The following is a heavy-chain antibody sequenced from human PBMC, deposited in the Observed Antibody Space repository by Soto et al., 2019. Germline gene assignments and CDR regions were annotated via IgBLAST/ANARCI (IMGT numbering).Heavy chain of an antibody. D-gene: IGHD3-3*02. CDR2: MSGSSGTP. CDR1: GFTFTSYA. V-gene: IGHV3-23*01. J-gene: IGHJ3*01. Sequence: EVQLLESGGGSVQPGGSLRLSCVASGFTFTSYAMNWVRQAPGKGLEWVADMSGSSGTPGYADSVKGRFTISRDESKNTLFLPLYRQRTEQTAVYYCANTFSNSAGDAFDVWGQGTMVTVS. CDR3: ANTFSNSAGDAFDV.